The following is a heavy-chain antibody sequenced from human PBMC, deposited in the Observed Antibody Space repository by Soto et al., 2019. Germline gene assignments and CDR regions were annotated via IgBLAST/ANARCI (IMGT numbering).Heavy chain of an antibody. J-gene: IGHJ4*02. CDR2: IKQDGSEK. V-gene: IGHV3-7*01. CDR3: ARTNSGSYCERDY. D-gene: IGHD1-26*01. CDR1: GFTFSSYG. Sequence: EVQLVESGGGLVQPGGSLRLSCAASGFTFSSYGMSWVRQAPGKGLEWVANIKQDGSEKYYVDSVKGRFTISRDNAKNSLYLEMNSLRAEDTAVYYCARTNSGSYCERDYWGQGTLVTVSS.